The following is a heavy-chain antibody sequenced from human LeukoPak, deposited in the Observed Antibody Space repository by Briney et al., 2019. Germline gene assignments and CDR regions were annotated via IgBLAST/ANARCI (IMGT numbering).Heavy chain of an antibody. Sequence: GGSLRLSCAASGFTVSSNYMSRVRQAPGKGLEWVSVIYSGGSTYYADSVKGRFTISRDNSKITLYLQMNSLRAEDTAVYYCASANGYSGSYRYWGQGTLVTVSS. CDR3: ASANGYSGSYRY. D-gene: IGHD1-26*01. V-gene: IGHV3-53*01. J-gene: IGHJ4*02. CDR2: IYSGGST. CDR1: GFTVSSNY.